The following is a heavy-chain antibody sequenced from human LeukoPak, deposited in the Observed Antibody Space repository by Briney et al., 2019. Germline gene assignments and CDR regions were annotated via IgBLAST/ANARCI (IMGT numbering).Heavy chain of an antibody. D-gene: IGHD3-10*01. J-gene: IGHJ4*02. CDR2: SNTDGSST. CDR1: GFTFSSHW. Sequence: GGSLRLSCAASGFTFSSHWMHWVRQVPGEGPVWVSRSNTDGSSTSYADSVKGRFTISRDNARNTLYLQMSSLRAEDTAVYYCAKSPWSYYGSGSYYPDYWGQGTLVTVSS. CDR3: AKSPWSYYGSGSYYPDY. V-gene: IGHV3-74*01.